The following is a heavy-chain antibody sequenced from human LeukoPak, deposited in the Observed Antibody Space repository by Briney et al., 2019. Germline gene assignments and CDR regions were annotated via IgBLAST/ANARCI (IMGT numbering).Heavy chain of an antibody. CDR2: IYHSGNT. Sequence: SETLSLTYTVPGYSISTSYYWGWIRQPPGKGLEWIGSIYHSGNTYYNPSLKSRVTISVDTSKNQFSLKLNSVTAADTAVYYCARAGYGDSDFDYWGQGTLVTVSS. J-gene: IGHJ4*02. CDR3: ARAGYGDSDFDY. D-gene: IGHD4-17*01. V-gene: IGHV4-38-2*02. CDR1: GYSISTSYY.